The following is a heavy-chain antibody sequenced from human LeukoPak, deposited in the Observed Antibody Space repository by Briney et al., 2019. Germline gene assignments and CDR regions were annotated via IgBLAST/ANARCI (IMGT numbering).Heavy chain of an antibody. V-gene: IGHV3-7*01. D-gene: IGHD2-15*01. CDR3: ATEPGIGYAFDI. CDR2: INPDGSTE. Sequence: PGGPLRLSCVASGITFRNYWMSWVRQAPGKGLEWVANINPDGSTENYVPSVKGRFTLSRDNARNLLSLQMNSLRAEDTAVYYCATEPGIGYAFDIWGRGTMVTVSS. CDR1: GITFRNYW. J-gene: IGHJ3*02.